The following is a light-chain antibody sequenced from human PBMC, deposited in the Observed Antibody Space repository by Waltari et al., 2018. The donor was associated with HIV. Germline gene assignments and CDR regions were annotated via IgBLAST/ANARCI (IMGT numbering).Light chain of an antibody. V-gene: IGKV3-20*01. Sequence: EIVLTQSPGTLSLSPGATATLSCRASQSVSSSYLAWYQQKHGQAPRLLIYGASGSATGNPDRFSGSGSGTDFTLTISRLEREDFAVYYGQHGSSPPRYTFGQGTKLEIK. CDR3: QHGSSPPRYT. CDR2: GAS. J-gene: IGKJ2*01. CDR1: QSVSSSY.